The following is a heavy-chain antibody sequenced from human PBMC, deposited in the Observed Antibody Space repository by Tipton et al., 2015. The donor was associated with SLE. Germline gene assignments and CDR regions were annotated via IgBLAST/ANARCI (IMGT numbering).Heavy chain of an antibody. CDR3: ARRRFQSASDS. D-gene: IGHD2-21*01. Sequence: TLSLTCSVSGGSISTSNNYWDCIRQAPGKRREWIGTIYDSGRTDYNPSLKGRVTISVDTSMNQFSLKVFSVTAADTAVYYCARRRFQSASDSWGQGTVVSASS. CDR1: GGSISTSNNY. J-gene: IGHJ4*02. V-gene: IGHV4-39*07. CDR2: IYDSGRT.